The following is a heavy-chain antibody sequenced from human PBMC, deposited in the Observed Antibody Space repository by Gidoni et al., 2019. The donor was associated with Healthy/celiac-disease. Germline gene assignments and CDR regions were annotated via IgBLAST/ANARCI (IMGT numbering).Heavy chain of an antibody. CDR3: ARKVGVTIFGVVTYGMDV. CDR2: IIPIFGTA. D-gene: IGHD3-3*01. J-gene: IGHJ6*02. CDR1: GGPFSSYA. Sequence: QVQMVQSGAEVKKPGSSVKVSGKASGGPFSSYAISGVRQAPGQGLEWMGGIIPIFGTANYAQKFQGRVTITADESTSTAYMELSSLRSEDTAVYYCARKVGVTIFGVVTYGMDVWGQGTTVTVSS. V-gene: IGHV1-69*01.